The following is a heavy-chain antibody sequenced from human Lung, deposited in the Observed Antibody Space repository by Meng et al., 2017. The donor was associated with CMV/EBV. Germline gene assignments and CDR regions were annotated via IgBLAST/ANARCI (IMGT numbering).Heavy chain of an antibody. CDR2: FYSGGST. Sequence: GEXXKISCAASGLTVSNNYLTWVRQAPGKGLEWVSVFYSGGSTYYADSVKGRFTVSRDNSKNTLHLQMNSLRVEDTGIYYCARDMYWDQSYHGMDVWGRGXTVTVSS. V-gene: IGHV3-66*02. CDR1: GLTVSNNY. CDR3: ARDMYWDQSYHGMDV. D-gene: IGHD1-26*01. J-gene: IGHJ6*02.